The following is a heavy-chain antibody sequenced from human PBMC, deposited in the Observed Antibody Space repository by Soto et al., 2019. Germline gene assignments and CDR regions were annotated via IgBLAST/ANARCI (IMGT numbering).Heavy chain of an antibody. CDR1: GGTFSSYA. D-gene: IGHD4-17*01. Sequence: SVKVSCKASGGTFSSYAISWVRQAPGQGLEWMGGIIPIFGTANYAQKFQGRVTITADKSTSTAYMELSSLRSEDTAVYYCARPHLSGSYGDSNWFDPWGQGTLVTGSS. V-gene: IGHV1-69*06. CDR3: ARPHLSGSYGDSNWFDP. CDR2: IIPIFGTA. J-gene: IGHJ5*02.